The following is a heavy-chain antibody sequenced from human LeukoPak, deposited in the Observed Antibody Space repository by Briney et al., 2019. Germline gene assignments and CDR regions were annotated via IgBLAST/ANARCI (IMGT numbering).Heavy chain of an antibody. CDR3: ARHAGGSGSYYNNYYYYYYMDV. J-gene: IGHJ6*03. CDR2: IYPGDSDT. CDR1: GYSFTSYW. V-gene: IGHV5-51*01. D-gene: IGHD3-10*01. Sequence: GESLKISCKGSGYSFTSYWIGWVRQMPGKGLEWMGIIYPGDSDTRYSPSFQGQVTISADKSISTAYLQWSSLKASDTAMYYCARHAGGSGSYYNNYYYYYYMDVWGKGTTVTVSS.